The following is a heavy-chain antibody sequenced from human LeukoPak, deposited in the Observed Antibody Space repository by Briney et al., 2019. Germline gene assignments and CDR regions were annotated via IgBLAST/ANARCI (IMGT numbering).Heavy chain of an antibody. J-gene: IGHJ4*02. Sequence: HAGGSLRLSCLASGFTFSSYGMSWVRQAPGKGLEWVSAISGSGGSTYYADSVKGRFTISRDNSKNTLYLQMNSLRAEDTAVYYCAKGGSGSSGWYGFLFYDYWGQGTLVTVSS. CDR1: GFTFSSYG. D-gene: IGHD6-19*01. CDR3: AKGGSGSSGWYGFLFYDY. V-gene: IGHV3-23*01. CDR2: ISGSGGST.